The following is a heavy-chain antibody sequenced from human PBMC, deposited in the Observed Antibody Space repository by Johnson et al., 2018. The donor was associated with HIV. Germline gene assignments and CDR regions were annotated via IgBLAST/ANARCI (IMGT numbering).Heavy chain of an antibody. V-gene: IGHV3-11*04. J-gene: IGHJ3*02. Sequence: QVQLVESGGGLVKPGGSLRLSCAASGFTFSDYYMSWIRQAPGQGLEWVSYISSSGSTIYYAAPVKGRFTISRDNAKNSLYLQMNSLRAEDTAVYYCASQIVVVTADDAFDIWGQGTMVTVSS. CDR3: ASQIVVVTADDAFDI. CDR1: GFTFSDYY. CDR2: ISSSGSTI. D-gene: IGHD2-21*02.